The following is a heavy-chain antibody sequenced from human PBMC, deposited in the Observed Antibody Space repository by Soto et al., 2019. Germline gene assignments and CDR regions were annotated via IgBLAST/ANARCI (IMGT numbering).Heavy chain of an antibody. D-gene: IGHD2-21*01. V-gene: IGHV4-30-4*01. CDR1: GGSISSGDYY. CDR2: IYYSGST. CDR3: ARDQGDILVDYYYYGMDV. J-gene: IGHJ6*02. Sequence: SETLSLTCTVSGGSISSGDYYWSWIRQPPGKGLEWIGYIYYSGSTYYNPSLKSRVTISVDTSKNQFSLKLSSVTAADTAVYYCARDQGDILVDYYYYGMDVWGQGTTVTVSS.